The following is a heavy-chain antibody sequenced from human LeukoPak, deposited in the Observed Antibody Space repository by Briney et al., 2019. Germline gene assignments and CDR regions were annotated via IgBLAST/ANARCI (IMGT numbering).Heavy chain of an antibody. CDR3: ARIYFDAFDI. V-gene: IGHV3-7*03. Sequence: GGSLRLSCAASGFTFSSYSMHWVRQAPGKGLEWVANIKQDGSEKYYVDSVKGRFTISRDNAKNSLYLRMNSLRAEDTALYYCARIYFDAFDIWGQGTMVTVSS. CDR2: IKQDGSEK. J-gene: IGHJ3*02. CDR1: GFTFSSYS. D-gene: IGHD3-10*01.